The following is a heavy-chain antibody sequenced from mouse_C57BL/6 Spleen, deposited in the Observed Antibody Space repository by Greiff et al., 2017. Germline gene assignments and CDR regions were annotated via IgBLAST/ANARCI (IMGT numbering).Heavy chain of an antibody. D-gene: IGHD4-1*01. CDR3: AREDWDWWYFDV. V-gene: IGHV1-64*01. CDR2: IHPNSGST. J-gene: IGHJ1*03. Sequence: QVQLKQPGAELVKPGASVKLSCKASGYTFTSYWMHWVKQRPGQGLEWIGMIHPNSGSTNYNEKFKSKATLTVDKSSSTAYMRLSSLTSDDSAAYDCAREDWDWWYFDVWGTGTTVTVSS. CDR1: GYTFTSYW.